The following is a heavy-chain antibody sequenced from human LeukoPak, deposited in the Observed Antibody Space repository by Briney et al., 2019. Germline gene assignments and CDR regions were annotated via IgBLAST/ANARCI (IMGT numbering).Heavy chain of an antibody. CDR1: GFTFSNYG. J-gene: IGHJ6*02. CDR3: AKDALVVVRNRRRESYGMDV. CDR2: ISGSGDRT. V-gene: IGHV3-23*01. D-gene: IGHD2-15*01. Sequence: PGGSLRLSCAASGFTFSNYGMSWVRQAPGKGLEWVSAISGSGDRTYYADSVKGRFTISRDNSKNTLYLQMNSLRAEDTAVYYCAKDALVVVRNRRRESYGMDVWGQGTTVTVSS.